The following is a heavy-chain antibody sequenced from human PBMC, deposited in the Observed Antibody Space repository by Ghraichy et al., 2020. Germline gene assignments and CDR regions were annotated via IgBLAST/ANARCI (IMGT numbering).Heavy chain of an antibody. CDR3: ARGPPQVDTAMVNWFDP. J-gene: IGHJ5*02. CDR1: GFTFSSYS. Sequence: GGSLRLSCAASGFTFSSYSMNWVRQAPGKGLEWVSSISSSSSYIYYADSVKGRFTISRDNAKNSLYLQMNSLRAEDTAVYYCARGPPQVDTAMVNWFDPWGQGTLVTVSS. CDR2: ISSSSSYI. D-gene: IGHD5-18*01. V-gene: IGHV3-21*01.